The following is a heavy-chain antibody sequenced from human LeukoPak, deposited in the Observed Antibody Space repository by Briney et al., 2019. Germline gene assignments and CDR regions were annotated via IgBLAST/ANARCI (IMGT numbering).Heavy chain of an antibody. CDR2: IWYDGNNK. V-gene: IGHV3-33*03. D-gene: IGHD5-24*01. J-gene: IGHJ6*03. CDR3: AEETSDGHNYYSSFYYYMDV. CDR1: GFTISNYA. Sequence: GRSLRLSCAASGFTISNYAMHWVRQAPGKGLEWVAVIWYDGNNKYYADSVKGRFTISRDKSKNTLYLQMNSLRAEDTAVYFCAEETSDGHNYYSSFYYYMDVWGKGTTVTVSS.